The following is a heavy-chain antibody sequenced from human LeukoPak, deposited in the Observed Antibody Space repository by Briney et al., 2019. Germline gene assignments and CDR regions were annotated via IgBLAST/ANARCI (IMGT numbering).Heavy chain of an antibody. Sequence: GGSLRLSCAASGFTFSSSGMSWIRQAPGKGLEWVSAISGRGGNTYYSDFVKGRFTISRENSKNTLYLQMNSLRVEDMAVYYCAKRTGVNSGHFDYWGQGTVVTFSS. J-gene: IGHJ4*02. CDR2: ISGRGGNT. CDR1: GFTFSSSG. V-gene: IGHV3-23*01. CDR3: AKRTGVNSGHFDY. D-gene: IGHD2-8*01.